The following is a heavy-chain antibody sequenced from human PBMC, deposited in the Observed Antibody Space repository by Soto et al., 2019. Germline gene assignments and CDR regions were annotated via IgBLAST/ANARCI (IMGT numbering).Heavy chain of an antibody. CDR3: ARLPLTTSFHL. J-gene: IGHJ2*01. Sequence: QVQLQESGPGLVKPSETLSLTCTVSGGSVSGGSYCWSWIRQPPGKGLECIGYVYNSGSTTYNPSLTRPVTISLDTSTNQFSPGLTSVTAADTAVYYCARLPLTTSFHLWGRGTLVTVSS. D-gene: IGHD3-9*01. CDR2: VYNSGST. CDR1: GGSVSGGSYC. V-gene: IGHV4-61*01.